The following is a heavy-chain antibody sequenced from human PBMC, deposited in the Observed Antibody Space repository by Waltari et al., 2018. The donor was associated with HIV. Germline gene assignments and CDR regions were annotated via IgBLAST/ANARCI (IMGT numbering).Heavy chain of an antibody. Sequence: QVQLVQSGAEVKKPGASVKVSCKASGYTFTSYDINWVRQATGQGLEWMGWMKPNSGNTGYAQKFQGRVTMTRNTSISTAYMELSSLRSEDTAVYYCASTIVGAYSSDYWGQGTLVTVSS. J-gene: IGHJ4*02. CDR1: GYTFTSYD. D-gene: IGHD1-26*01. CDR3: ASTIVGAYSSDY. V-gene: IGHV1-8*01. CDR2: MKPNSGNT.